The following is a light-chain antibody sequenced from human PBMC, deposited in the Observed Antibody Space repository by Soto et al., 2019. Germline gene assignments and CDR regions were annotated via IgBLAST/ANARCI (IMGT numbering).Light chain of an antibody. V-gene: IGLV2-14*01. CDR3: SSYTSSNIVV. CDR2: EVT. J-gene: IGLJ1*01. CDR1: SSDVGGYNY. Sequence: QSALTQPASVSGSPGQSITISCTGTSSDVGGYNYVSWYQQHPGKAPKLMIYEVTNRPSGVSNRFSGSKSGNTASLTISGLQPEDEADYYCSSYTSSNIVVFGSGTKVTVL.